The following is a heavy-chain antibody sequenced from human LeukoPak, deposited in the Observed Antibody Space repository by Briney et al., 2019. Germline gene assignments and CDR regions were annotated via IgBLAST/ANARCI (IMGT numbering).Heavy chain of an antibody. Sequence: GGSLRLSCAASGFTFSSYAMHWVRQAPGKGLEYVSAISHNGGSKYYANSVKGRFTISRDNSKNTLYLQMGSLREEDMAVYYCARDWAGAVRWYFDLWGRGTLVTVSS. CDR3: ARDWAGAVRWYFDL. J-gene: IGHJ2*01. D-gene: IGHD3-16*01. CDR2: ISHNGGSK. CDR1: GFTFSSYA. V-gene: IGHV3-64*01.